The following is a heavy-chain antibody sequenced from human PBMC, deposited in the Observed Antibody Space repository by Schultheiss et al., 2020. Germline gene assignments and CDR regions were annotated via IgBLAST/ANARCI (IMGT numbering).Heavy chain of an antibody. D-gene: IGHD6-6*01. CDR3: ATDSPRGSYIAARPPYYYYYMDV. CDR2: MNPNSGNT. Sequence: ASVKVSCKASGYTFTSYDINWVRQATGQGLEWMGWMNPNSGNTGYAQEFQGRVTMTRNTSISTAYMELSSLRSEDTAVYYCATDSPRGSYIAARPPYYYYYMDVWGKGTTVNVSS. V-gene: IGHV1-8*01. CDR1: GYTFTSYD. J-gene: IGHJ6*03.